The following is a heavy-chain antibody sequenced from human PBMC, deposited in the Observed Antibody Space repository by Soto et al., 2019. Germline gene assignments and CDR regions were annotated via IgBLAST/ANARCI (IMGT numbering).Heavy chain of an antibody. CDR2: INAGNGNT. V-gene: IGHV1-3*01. CDR3: ARPYSSCWSPLPPDY. D-gene: IGHD6-19*01. Sequence: QVQLVQSGAEVKKPGASVKVSCKASGYTFTSYAMHWVRQAPGQRLEWMGWINAGNGNTKYSQKFQGRVTITRDTSASTAYMELSSLRSEDTAVYYCARPYSSCWSPLPPDYWGQGTLVTVSS. CDR1: GYTFTSYA. J-gene: IGHJ4*02.